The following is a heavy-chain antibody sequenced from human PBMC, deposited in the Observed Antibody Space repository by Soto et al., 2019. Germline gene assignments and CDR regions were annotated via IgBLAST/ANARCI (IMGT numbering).Heavy chain of an antibody. D-gene: IGHD5-12*01. J-gene: IGHJ4*02. Sequence: EVQLVESGGGLVKPGGSLRLSCAASGFTFSSYSMNWVRQAPGKGLEWVSSISSSSSYIYYADSVKGRFTISRDNAKNTLYLQMNSLRAEDTAVYYCAVSGNSGYASHPEDYWGQGTLVTVSS. CDR2: ISSSSSYI. CDR1: GFTFSSYS. CDR3: AVSGNSGYASHPEDY. V-gene: IGHV3-21*01.